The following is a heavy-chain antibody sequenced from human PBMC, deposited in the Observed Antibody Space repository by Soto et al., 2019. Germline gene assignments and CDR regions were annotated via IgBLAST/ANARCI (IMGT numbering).Heavy chain of an antibody. CDR1: GGSISSGGYS. D-gene: IGHD3-22*01. Sequence: PSETLSLTCAVSGGSISSGGYSWSWIRQPPGKGLEWIGYIYHSGSTYYNPSLKSRVTISVDRSKNQFSLKLSSVTAADTAVYYCASFNGVVIPAGWFDPWGQGTLVTVSS. V-gene: IGHV4-30-2*01. J-gene: IGHJ5*02. CDR2: IYHSGST. CDR3: ASFNGVVIPAGWFDP.